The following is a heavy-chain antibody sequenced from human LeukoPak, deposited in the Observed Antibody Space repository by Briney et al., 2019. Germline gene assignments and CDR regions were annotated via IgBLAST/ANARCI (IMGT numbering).Heavy chain of an antibody. CDR1: GESFNGYY. V-gene: IGHV4-34*01. CDR3: AGPRRYFDWFPGDNWFDP. Sequence: KSSETLSLTCAVYGESFNGYYWSWIRQPPGKGLEWVGEINHSGSTNYNPSLKSRVTISVDTSKNQFSLKLSSVTAADTAVYYCAGPRRYFDWFPGDNWFDPWGQGTLVTVSS. J-gene: IGHJ5*02. D-gene: IGHD3-9*01. CDR2: INHSGST.